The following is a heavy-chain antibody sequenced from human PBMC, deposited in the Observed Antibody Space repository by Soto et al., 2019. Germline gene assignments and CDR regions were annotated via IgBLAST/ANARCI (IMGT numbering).Heavy chain of an antibody. V-gene: IGHV4-59*02. D-gene: IGHD4-17*01. CDR2: IYNTGST. CDR3: ARSPALYGDYDSWYFDL. Sequence: QVQLQESGPGLVKSSETLSLTCTVSGGSVSGFYWSWLRQPPGKELQWIGYIYNTGSTNYNPSLESGVIVSVDTSTTQFFLKVPSVTDADTAVYDCARSPALYGDYDSWYFDLWGRGTLVTVSS. CDR1: GGSVSGFY. J-gene: IGHJ2*01.